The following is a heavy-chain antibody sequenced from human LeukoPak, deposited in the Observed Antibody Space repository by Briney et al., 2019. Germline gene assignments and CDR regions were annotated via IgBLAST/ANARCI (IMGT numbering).Heavy chain of an antibody. CDR1: GFTFSSYA. V-gene: IGHV3-30*07. D-gene: IGHD3-16*01. CDR3: ARGLHYVHPSFDY. J-gene: IGHJ4*02. Sequence: GGSLRLSCAASGFTFSSYAMHWVRQAPGKGLEWVAVISYDGSNKYYADSVKGRFTISRDNSKNTLYLQMNSLRAEDTAVYYCARGLHYVHPSFDYWGQGTLVTVSS. CDR2: ISYDGSNK.